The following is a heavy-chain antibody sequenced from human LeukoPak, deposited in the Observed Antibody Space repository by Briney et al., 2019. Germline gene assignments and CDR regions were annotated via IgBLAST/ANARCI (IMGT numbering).Heavy chain of an antibody. Sequence: PGGSLRLSCAVSGFTFSSYSMNWVRQAPGKGLEWVSSITGSSSYIYYADSVKGRFTISRDNAKNSLYLQMNSLRAEDTAVYYCARDLDVVVPAAIGTWFDPWGQGTLVTVSS. CDR3: ARDLDVVVPAAIGTWFDP. V-gene: IGHV3-21*01. J-gene: IGHJ5*02. CDR2: ITGSSSYI. D-gene: IGHD2-2*02. CDR1: GFTFSSYS.